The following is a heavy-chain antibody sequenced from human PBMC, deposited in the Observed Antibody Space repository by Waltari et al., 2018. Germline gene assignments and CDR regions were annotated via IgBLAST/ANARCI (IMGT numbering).Heavy chain of an antibody. CDR2: IKPSGGTT. V-gene: IGHV1-46*02. J-gene: IGHJ4*02. CDR1: GYSFNNHF. Sequence: QVHLVQSGAEVKKPGASVKISCQASGYSFNNHFMHWVRQAPGQGLEWMIMIKPSGGTTTDAQKFQGRLTMTRDTSTSTFYMELSSLRSEDTAIYYCARDGPKGSGWQFDYWGQGTLVTVSS. D-gene: IGHD6-19*01. CDR3: ARDGPKGSGWQFDY.